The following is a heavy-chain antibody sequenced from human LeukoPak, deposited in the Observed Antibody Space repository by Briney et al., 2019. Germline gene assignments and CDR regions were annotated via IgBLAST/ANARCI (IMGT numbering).Heavy chain of an antibody. CDR1: GFAFETYT. D-gene: IGHD5-12*01. J-gene: IGHJ4*02. CDR3: AKGLFSGYDKYLDS. CDR2: ISSTSSDI. Sequence: GSLRLSCVASGFAFETYTMNWVRQAPGKGLEWVSFISSTSSDINYADSVRDRFTISRDNAKNSLFLQMASLRVEDTAVYYCAKGLFSGYDKYLDSWGQGTLVTVSS. V-gene: IGHV3-21*04.